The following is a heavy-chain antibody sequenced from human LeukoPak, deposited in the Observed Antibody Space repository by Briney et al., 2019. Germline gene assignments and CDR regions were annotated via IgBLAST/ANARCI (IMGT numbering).Heavy chain of an antibody. D-gene: IGHD1-14*01. CDR2: ISSSSSYI. CDR1: RFTFSSYS. J-gene: IGHJ6*03. CDR3: ARVGPWVNPDYYYHYMDV. Sequence: GGSLRLSCAASRFTFSSYSMNWVRQAPGKGLEWVSSISSSSSYIYYADSVKGRFTISRDNAKNSLYLQMNSLRAEDTAVYYCARVGPWVNPDYYYHYMDVWGKGTTVTVS. V-gene: IGHV3-21*01.